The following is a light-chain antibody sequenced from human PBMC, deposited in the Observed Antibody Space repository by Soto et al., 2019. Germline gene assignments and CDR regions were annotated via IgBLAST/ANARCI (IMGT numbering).Light chain of an antibody. V-gene: IGKV3-20*01. CDR1: QSISSN. CDR3: QQFSSYPLT. CDR2: AAS. J-gene: IGKJ4*01. Sequence: EILMTQSPATLSVSPGERATLSCRASQSISSNLAWYQQKPGQAPRLLIYAASSRATGIPDRFSGGGSGTDFTLTISRLEPEDFAVYYCQQFSSYPLTFGGGTKVDIK.